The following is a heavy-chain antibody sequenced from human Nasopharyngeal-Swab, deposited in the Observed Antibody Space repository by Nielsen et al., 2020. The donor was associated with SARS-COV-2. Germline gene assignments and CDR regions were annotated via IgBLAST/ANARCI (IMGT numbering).Heavy chain of an antibody. CDR2: IRSKANSYAT. J-gene: IGHJ4*02. V-gene: IGHV3-73*01. D-gene: IGHD1-26*01. Sequence: GESLKISCAASGFTFSGSAMHRVRQASGKGLEWVGRIRSKANSYATAYAASVKGRFTISRDDSNNTAYLQMNSLKTGDTAVYYCTRATATTGSYCWGQGTLVTVSS. CDR3: TRATATTGSYC. CDR1: GFTFSGSA.